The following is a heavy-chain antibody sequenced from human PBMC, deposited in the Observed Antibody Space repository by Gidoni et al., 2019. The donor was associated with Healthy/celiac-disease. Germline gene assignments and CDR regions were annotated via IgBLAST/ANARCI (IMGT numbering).Heavy chain of an antibody. CDR1: GFTVSSHY. Sequence: VPPAESGGGSIQPVGSLRHSCAASGFTVSSHYMRWVRQAPGKGLVWVSVIYSGGSTYYADSVQGRFTIPRDNSKNTLYLQMNSLRVEDTAVYYCASNPPYSSSSEGHDAFDIWGQGTMVTVSS. V-gene: IGHV3-53*01. D-gene: IGHD6-6*01. CDR2: IYSGGST. J-gene: IGHJ3*02. CDR3: ASNPPYSSSSEGHDAFDI.